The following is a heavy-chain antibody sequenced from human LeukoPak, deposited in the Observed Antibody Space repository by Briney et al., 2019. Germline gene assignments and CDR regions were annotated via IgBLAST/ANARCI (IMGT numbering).Heavy chain of an antibody. CDR1: GFTFSSYG. CDR2: IKQDGSEK. D-gene: IGHD6-13*01. Sequence: PGRSLRLSCVASGFTFSSYGMRWVRQAPGKGLEWVANIKQDGSEKFYVDSVKGRFTISRDNAKNSLYLQMNSLRAEDTAVYYCARGVAAAGTVLFDYWGQGTLVTVSS. V-gene: IGHV3-7*01. J-gene: IGHJ4*02. CDR3: ARGVAAAGTVLFDY.